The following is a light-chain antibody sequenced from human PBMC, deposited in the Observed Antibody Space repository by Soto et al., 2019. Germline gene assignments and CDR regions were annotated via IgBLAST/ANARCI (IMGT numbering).Light chain of an antibody. CDR1: SSDVGGYNH. CDR2: EVS. V-gene: IGLV2-14*01. CDR3: SSYTSSSTWV. Sequence: QSALTQPASVSGSPGQSITISCTGTSSDVGGYNHVSWYQQHPGKAPKVIIYEVSNRPSGISNRFSGSKSGNTASLTISGLQAEDEADYYCSSYTSSSTWVFGGRTKLTVL. J-gene: IGLJ2*01.